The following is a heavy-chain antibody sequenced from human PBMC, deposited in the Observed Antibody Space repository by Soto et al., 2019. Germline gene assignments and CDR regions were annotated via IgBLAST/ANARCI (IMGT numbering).Heavy chain of an antibody. J-gene: IGHJ6*02. V-gene: IGHV4-30-4*01. CDR1: GGSISSADHY. CDR3: APMGV. Sequence: SETLSLTCTVSGGSISSADHYWSWIRQPPGKGLEWIGYIYYSGTTYYNPSLESRVTISVDTSMNQFSLKVSSVTAADTAVYYCAPMGVWGQGTTVTVSS. CDR2: IYYSGTT.